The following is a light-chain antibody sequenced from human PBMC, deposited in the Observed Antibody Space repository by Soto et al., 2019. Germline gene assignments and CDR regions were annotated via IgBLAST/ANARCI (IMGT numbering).Light chain of an antibody. V-gene: IGLV6-57*04. CDR2: EDN. J-gene: IGLJ3*02. Sequence: NFMLTQPHSVSESPGKTVTISCTRSSGSIADNYVQWYQFRPGSTPTTVISEDNQRPSGVPSRFSGSIDRSSNSASLIISGLKTEDEADYYCQSYDTSIPLPLWVFGGGTKLTVL. CDR1: SGSIADNY. CDR3: QSYDTSIPLPLWV.